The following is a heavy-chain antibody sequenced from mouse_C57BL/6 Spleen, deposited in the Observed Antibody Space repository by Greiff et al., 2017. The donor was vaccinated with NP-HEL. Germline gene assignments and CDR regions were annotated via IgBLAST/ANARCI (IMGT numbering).Heavy chain of an antibody. D-gene: IGHD1-1*01. CDR2: ISDGGSYT. V-gene: IGHV5-4*01. CDR1: GFTFSSYA. J-gene: IGHJ2*01. Sequence: EVRLVESGGGLVKPGGSLKLSCAASGFTFSSYAMSWVRQTPEKRLEWVATISDGGSYTYYPDNVKGRFTISRDNAKNNLYLQMSHLKSEDTASYYCARERVYSYFDYWGQGTTLTVSS. CDR3: ARERVYSYFDY.